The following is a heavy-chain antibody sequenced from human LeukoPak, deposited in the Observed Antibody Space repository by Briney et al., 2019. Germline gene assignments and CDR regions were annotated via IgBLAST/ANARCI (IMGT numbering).Heavy chain of an antibody. V-gene: IGHV3-48*03. CDR1: GFTFSNYE. CDR3: GRDSSGWYYFDY. CDR2: ISRSSGSSI. Sequence: GGSLRLSCAASGFTFSNYEMTWVRQAPGKGLDWVSYISRSSGSSIYYADSVRGRFTISRDNAKNSLYLQINSLRAEATAFYYCGRDSSGWYYFDYWGQGILVTVSS. D-gene: IGHD6-19*01. J-gene: IGHJ4*02.